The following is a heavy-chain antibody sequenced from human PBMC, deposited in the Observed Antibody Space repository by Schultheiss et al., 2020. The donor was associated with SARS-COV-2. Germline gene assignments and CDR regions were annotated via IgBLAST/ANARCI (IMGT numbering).Heavy chain of an antibody. Sequence: SQTLSLTCTVSGGSVSSGRYYWSWVRQPPGKGLEWIGYISYSGSAKYNPSLKSRVTISVDTSKNQFSLKLSSVTAADTAVYYCAREDSSRDYGSAFDIWGQGTMVTVSS. D-gene: IGHD6-13*01. J-gene: IGHJ3*02. V-gene: IGHV4-61*01. CDR3: AREDSSRDYGSAFDI. CDR1: GGSVSSGRYY. CDR2: ISYSGSA.